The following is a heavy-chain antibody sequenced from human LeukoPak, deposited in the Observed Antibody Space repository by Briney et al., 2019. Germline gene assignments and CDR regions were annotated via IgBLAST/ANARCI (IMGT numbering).Heavy chain of an antibody. J-gene: IGHJ4*02. CDR3: ARGPSRYYDFWSGLRN. D-gene: IGHD3-3*01. V-gene: IGHV3-48*01. CDR1: GFSFSLYS. Sequence: GGSLRLSCVASGFSFSLYSMKWVRQAPGKGLEWVSYISDTSAMYYADSVRGRFTISRDNAKNSLFLQMNSLGVEDTGVYYCARGPSRYYDFWSGLRNWGQGTLVTVSS. CDR2: ISDTSAM.